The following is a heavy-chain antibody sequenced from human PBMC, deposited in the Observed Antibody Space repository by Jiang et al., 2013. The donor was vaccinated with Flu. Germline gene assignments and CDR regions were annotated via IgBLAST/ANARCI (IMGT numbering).Heavy chain of an antibody. CDR2: INPNSGGT. J-gene: IGHJ4*02. CDR3: ARGPSVAGTRYYFDY. D-gene: IGHD6-19*01. CDR1: GYTFTGYY. V-gene: IGHV1-2*04. Sequence: SGAEVKKPGASVKVSCKASGYTFTGYYMHWVRQAPGQGLEWMGWINPNSGGTNYAQKFQGWVTMTRDTSISTAYMELSRLRSDDTAVYYCARGPSVAGTRYYFDYWGQGTLVTVSS.